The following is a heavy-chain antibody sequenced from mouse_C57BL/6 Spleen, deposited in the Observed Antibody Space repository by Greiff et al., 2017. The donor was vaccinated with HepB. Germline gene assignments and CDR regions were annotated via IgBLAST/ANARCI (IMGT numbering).Heavy chain of an antibody. CDR2: IDPSDSYT. D-gene: IGHD1-1*01. CDR3: ARSLYYYGSSQRGFDY. J-gene: IGHJ2*01. V-gene: IGHV1-69*01. CDR1: GYTFTSYW. Sequence: QVQLQQPGAELVMPGASVKLSCKASGYTFTSYWMHWVKQRPGQGLEWIGEIDPSDSYTNYNQKFKGKSTLTVDKSSSTAYMQLSSLTSADSAVYYCARSLYYYGSSQRGFDYWGQGTTLTVSS.